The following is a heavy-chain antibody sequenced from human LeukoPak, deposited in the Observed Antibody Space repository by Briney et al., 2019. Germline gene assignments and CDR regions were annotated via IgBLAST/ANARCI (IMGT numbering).Heavy chain of an antibody. Sequence: GGSLRLPCAASGFTFSDYYMTWVRQDPGERLEWLSYISSSGSIIYYADSVRGRFTISRHNAKHSLYLQMNSLRAEDTAVYYCATTPHTINWFAPGGKETLLTVSS. CDR1: GFTFSDYY. CDR3: ATTPHTINWFAP. J-gene: IGHJ5*02. D-gene: IGHD3-9*01. V-gene: IGHV3-11*01. CDR2: ISSSGSII.